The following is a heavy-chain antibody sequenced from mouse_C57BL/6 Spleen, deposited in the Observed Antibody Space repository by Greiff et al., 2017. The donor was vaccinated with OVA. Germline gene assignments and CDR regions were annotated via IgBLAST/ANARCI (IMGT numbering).Heavy chain of an antibody. D-gene: IGHD3-3*01. CDR2: ISSGSSTI. Sequence: EVKLVESGGGLVKPGGSLKLSCAASGFTFSDYGMHWVRQAPEKGLEWVAYISSGSSTIYYADTVKGRFTISRDNAKNTLFLQMTSLRSEDTAMYYCARQGRDYAMDYRGQGTSVTVSS. CDR3: ARQGRDYAMDY. J-gene: IGHJ4*01. CDR1: GFTFSDYG. V-gene: IGHV5-17*01.